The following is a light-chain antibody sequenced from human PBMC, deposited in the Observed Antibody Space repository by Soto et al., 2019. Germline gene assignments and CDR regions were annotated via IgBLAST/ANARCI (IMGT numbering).Light chain of an antibody. V-gene: IGLV2-8*01. J-gene: IGLJ1*01. CDR2: EVS. CDR3: SSYSGTNYHYV. Sequence: QSVLTQPPSASGSVGQSVTISCTGTSSDFGGYNYVSWYQQHPGKAPKLMIYEVSERPSGVPDRFSGSKSGNTASLTVSGLQADDEADYYCSSYSGTNYHYVFGTGTKVTVL. CDR1: SSDFGGYNY.